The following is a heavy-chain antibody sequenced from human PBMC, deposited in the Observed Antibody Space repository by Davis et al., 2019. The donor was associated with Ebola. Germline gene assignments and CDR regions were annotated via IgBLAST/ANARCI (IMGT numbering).Heavy chain of an antibody. Sequence: AASVKVSCKASGYTFTSYGISWVRQAPGQGLEWMGWISAYNGNTNYAQKLQGRVTMTTDTSTSTAYMELRSLRSDDTAVYYCARAITMIVVVSYFDYWGQGTLVTVSS. CDR1: GYTFTSYG. D-gene: IGHD3-22*01. CDR3: ARAITMIVVVSYFDY. J-gene: IGHJ4*02. V-gene: IGHV1-18*01. CDR2: ISAYNGNT.